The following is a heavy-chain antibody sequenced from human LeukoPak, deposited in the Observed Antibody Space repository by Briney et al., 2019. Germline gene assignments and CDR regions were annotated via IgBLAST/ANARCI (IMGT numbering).Heavy chain of an antibody. CDR2: ISAYNGNT. D-gene: IGHD3-22*01. J-gene: IGHJ4*02. Sequence: ASVKVPCKASVYTFTSAGISWVRPAPGQGLGWMGWISAYNGNTNYAQKLQGRVTMTTDTSTGPAYMELRSLRSNDTSVNFCARDGTHYYHSSGYYPLFDYWGQGTLVTVSS. CDR3: ARDGTHYYHSSGYYPLFDY. CDR1: VYTFTSAG. V-gene: IGHV1-18*01.